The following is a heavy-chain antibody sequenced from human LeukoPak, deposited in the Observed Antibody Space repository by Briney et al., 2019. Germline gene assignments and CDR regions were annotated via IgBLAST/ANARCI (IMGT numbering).Heavy chain of an antibody. V-gene: IGHV4-30-2*01. CDR2: IYHSGST. J-gene: IGHJ5*02. Sequence: PSETLSLTCAVSGGSISSGGYSWRWIRQPPGKGLEWIGYIYHSGSTYYNPSLKSRVTISVDRSKNQFSLKLSSVTAADTAVYYCARAYSSSWYGFGNWFDPWGQGTLVTVSS. CDR3: ARAYSSSWYGFGNWFDP. CDR1: GGSISSGGYS. D-gene: IGHD6-13*01.